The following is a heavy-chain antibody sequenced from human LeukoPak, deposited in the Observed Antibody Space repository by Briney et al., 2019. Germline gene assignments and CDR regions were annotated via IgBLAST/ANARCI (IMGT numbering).Heavy chain of an antibody. D-gene: IGHD2-2*01. CDR3: ARDKRYCSSTSCYEPLDY. Sequence: ASVKVSCKASGYTFTSYYMHWVRQALGQGLEWMGIINPSGGSTSYAQKFQGRVTMTRDMSTSTVYMELSSLRSEDTAVYSCARDKRYCSSTSCYEPLDYWGQGTLVTVSS. V-gene: IGHV1-46*01. CDR2: INPSGGST. CDR1: GYTFTSYY. J-gene: IGHJ4*02.